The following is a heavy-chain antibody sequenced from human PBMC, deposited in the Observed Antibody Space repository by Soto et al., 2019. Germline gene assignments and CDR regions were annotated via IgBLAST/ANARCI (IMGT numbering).Heavy chain of an antibody. Sequence: PGGSLRLSCAASGFTFSSYGMHWVRQAPGKGLEWVAVIWYDGSNKYYADSVKGRFTISRDNSKNTLYLQMNSLRAEDTAVYYCASSTAGLQWLAFSAWGQGTLVTVSS. CDR2: IWYDGSNK. V-gene: IGHV3-33*01. J-gene: IGHJ4*02. D-gene: IGHD6-19*01. CDR3: ASSTAGLQWLAFSA. CDR1: GFTFSSYG.